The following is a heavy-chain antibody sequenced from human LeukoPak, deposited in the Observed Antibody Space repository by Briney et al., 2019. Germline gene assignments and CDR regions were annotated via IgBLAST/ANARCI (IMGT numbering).Heavy chain of an antibody. Sequence: ASVKVSCKASGYTFTGYYIHWVRQAPGQGLEWIGWILPNGSVTNYAQKFQGRVTMTRDASISTAYMEPNRLRSDDTAMYYCAKSLGGGSGSYYDYWGQGTLVTVSS. D-gene: IGHD1-26*01. CDR2: ILPNGSVT. CDR3: AKSLGGGSGSYYDY. V-gene: IGHV1-2*02. CDR1: GYTFTGYY. J-gene: IGHJ4*02.